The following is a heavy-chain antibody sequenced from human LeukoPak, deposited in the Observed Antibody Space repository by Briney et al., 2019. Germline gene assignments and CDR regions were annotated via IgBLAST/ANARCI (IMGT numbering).Heavy chain of an antibody. CDR3: ARRGAAAGSYYFDY. D-gene: IGHD6-13*01. CDR2: IYYSGST. V-gene: IGHV4-39*01. Sequence: SETLSLXCTVSGGSISSSSYYWGWIRQPPGKGLEWIGSIYYSGSTYYNPSLKSRVTISVDTSKNQFSLKLSSVTAADTAVYYCARRGAAAGSYYFDYWGQGTLVTVSS. CDR1: GGSISSSSYY. J-gene: IGHJ4*02.